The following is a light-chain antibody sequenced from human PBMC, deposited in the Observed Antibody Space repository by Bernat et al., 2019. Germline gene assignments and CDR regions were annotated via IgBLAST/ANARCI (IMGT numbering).Light chain of an antibody. CDR2: GAS. V-gene: IGKV1-9*01. CDR1: QVIGIY. CDR3: QQLDNYPFT. J-gene: IGKJ5*01. Sequence: DIQLTQSPPFLSASIGDRVTITCRASQVIGIYLAWYQQKPGKAPNLLIYGASTLETGVPSRFSGRGSGTEITLTISSLQPEDVATYYCQQLDNYPFTFGKGTRLEI.